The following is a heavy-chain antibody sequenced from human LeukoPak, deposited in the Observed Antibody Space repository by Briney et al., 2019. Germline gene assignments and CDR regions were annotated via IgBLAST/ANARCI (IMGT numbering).Heavy chain of an antibody. CDR1: GFTFSSYE. J-gene: IGHJ4*02. V-gene: IGHV3-48*03. CDR2: ISSSGSTI. Sequence: GGSLRLSCAASGFTFSSYEMNWVRQAPGKGLEWVSYISSSGSTIYYAGSVKGRFTISRDNAKNSLYLQMNSLRAEDTAVYYCARVGNGYSYGSWGQGTLVTVSS. D-gene: IGHD5-18*01. CDR3: ARVGNGYSYGS.